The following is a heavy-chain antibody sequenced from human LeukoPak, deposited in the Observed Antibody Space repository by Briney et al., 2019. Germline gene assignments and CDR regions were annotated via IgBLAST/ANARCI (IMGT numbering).Heavy chain of an antibody. Sequence: SETLPLTCTVSGYSINSGYYWGWIRQPPGKGLEWIGSIYHSGSTYYNPSLKSRVIMSVDTSKNLFSLKLSSVTAADTAVYYCARGRIVAAATSFGDYWGQETLVTVSS. CDR1: GYSINSGYY. D-gene: IGHD1-26*01. CDR2: IYHSGST. J-gene: IGHJ4*02. CDR3: ARGRIVAAATSFGDY. V-gene: IGHV4-38-2*02.